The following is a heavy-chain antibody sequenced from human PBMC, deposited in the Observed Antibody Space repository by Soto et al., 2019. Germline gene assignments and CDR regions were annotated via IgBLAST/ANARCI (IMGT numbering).Heavy chain of an antibody. CDR3: ARHPKARGGCGGDCYSASYVDY. J-gene: IGHJ4*02. V-gene: IGHV4-39*01. CDR2: IYYSGST. D-gene: IGHD2-21*02. Sequence: SATLSLTCTVSGGSISSSSYYWGWIRQPPGKGLEWIGSIYYSGSTYYNPSLKSRVTISVDTAKNQFSLKLRSVTAADTAVYYCARHPKARGGCGGDCYSASYVDYWGQGTLVTVSS. CDR1: GGSISSSSYY.